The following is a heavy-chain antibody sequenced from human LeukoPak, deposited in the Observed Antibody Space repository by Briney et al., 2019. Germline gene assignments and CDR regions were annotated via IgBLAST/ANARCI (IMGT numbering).Heavy chain of an antibody. J-gene: IGHJ6*02. CDR2: IYTNETT. Sequence: SETLSLTCTVSGGSISSYHWSWIRQAAGKGLEWIGRIYTNETTNYNPSLKSRVTMSIDTSKNQFSLRLRSVTAADTAVYYCARNRGSHRYYYGLDVRGQGTTVTVSS. D-gene: IGHD1-26*01. V-gene: IGHV4-4*07. CDR3: ARNRGSHRYYYGLDV. CDR1: GGSISSYH.